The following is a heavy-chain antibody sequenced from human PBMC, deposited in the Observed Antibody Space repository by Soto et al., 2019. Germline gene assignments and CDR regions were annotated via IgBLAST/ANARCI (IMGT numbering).Heavy chain of an antibody. D-gene: IGHD3-22*01. Sequence: QVHLQESGPRLVKPSETLSLSCSVSGGSISSYYWTWIRQPPGKGLEWIGYVHDSGSTDYNPSLKGRVTISVDTSKNQFSLKLSSVTAADTAVYYCARRYHDSSGSYADYWGQGTLVTVSS. V-gene: IGHV4-59*01. J-gene: IGHJ4*02. CDR3: ARRYHDSSGSYADY. CDR2: VHDSGST. CDR1: GGSISSYY.